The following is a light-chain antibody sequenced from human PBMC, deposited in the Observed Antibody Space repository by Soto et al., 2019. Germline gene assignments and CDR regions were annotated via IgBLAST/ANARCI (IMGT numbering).Light chain of an antibody. CDR2: RAS. Sequence: DIQMTQSPSTLSASVGDRVTLTCRASQSISSWLAWYQQKPGKAPKLLIYRASDLDSGVPPRFSGSGSGTEFTLTISSLQPDDFATYYCQQYKGFPLTFGGGTKVDIK. CDR3: QQYKGFPLT. J-gene: IGKJ4*01. V-gene: IGKV1-5*03. CDR1: QSISSW.